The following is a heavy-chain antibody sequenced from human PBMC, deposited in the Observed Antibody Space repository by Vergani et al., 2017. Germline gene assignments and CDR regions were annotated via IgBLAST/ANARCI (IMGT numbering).Heavy chain of an antibody. CDR2: ISWNSGSI. J-gene: IGHJ4*02. Sequence: EVQLVESGGGLVQPGRSLRLSCAASGFTFDGYAMHWVRQAPGKGLEWVSGISWNSGSIGYADSVKGRFTISRDNAKNSLYLQMNSLRAEDTALYYCATQGYWGQGTLVTVSS. CDR3: ATQGY. CDR1: GFTFDGYA. V-gene: IGHV3-9*01.